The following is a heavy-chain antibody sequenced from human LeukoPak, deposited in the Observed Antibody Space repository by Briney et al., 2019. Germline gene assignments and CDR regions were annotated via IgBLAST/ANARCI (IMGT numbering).Heavy chain of an antibody. CDR2: TSTSGGSA. Sequence: PGGSLRLSCAASGFTFSNNAMSWVRQAPGKGLEWVSATSTSGGSAYYADSVKGRFTISRDNSKNTLYLQMNSLRAEDTAVYYCAKDMGDIVVVVAATEDGGFDYWGQGTLVTVSS. V-gene: IGHV3-23*01. CDR1: GFTFSNNA. CDR3: AKDMGDIVVVVAATEDGGFDY. D-gene: IGHD2-15*01. J-gene: IGHJ4*02.